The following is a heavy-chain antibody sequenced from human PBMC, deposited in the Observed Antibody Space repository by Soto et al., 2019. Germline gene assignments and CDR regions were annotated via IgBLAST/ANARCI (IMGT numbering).Heavy chain of an antibody. CDR3: ARGNHRWLQLWYFDL. V-gene: IGHV1-69*12. J-gene: IGHJ2*01. CDR1: GGTFSNYP. Sequence: QVQLVQSGAEVKKPGSSVKVSCKASGGTFSNYPISWVRQAPGQGLEWMGGIIPIFGTVNYAQKFQGRVTITAEDSTSTAYMELSSLRSEDTAVYYCARGNHRWLQLWYFDLWGRGTLVTVSS. D-gene: IGHD5-12*01. CDR2: IIPIFGTV.